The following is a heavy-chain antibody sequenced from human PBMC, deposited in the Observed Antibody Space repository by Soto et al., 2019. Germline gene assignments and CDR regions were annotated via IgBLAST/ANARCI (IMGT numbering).Heavy chain of an antibody. J-gene: IGHJ4*02. Sequence: SETLSLTCTVSGGSISRSSYYWGWIRQPPGKGLEWIGSIYYSGSTFYNPSHKSRVTISVDTSKNQFSLKLNSVTAADTAVYYCARQVYYDSSGSYSHFDYWGQGTPVTVSS. CDR3: ARQVYYDSSGSYSHFDY. V-gene: IGHV4-39*01. CDR1: GGSISRSSYY. CDR2: IYYSGST. D-gene: IGHD3-22*01.